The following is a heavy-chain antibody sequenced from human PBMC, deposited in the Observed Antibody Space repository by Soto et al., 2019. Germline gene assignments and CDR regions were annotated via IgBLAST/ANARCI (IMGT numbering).Heavy chain of an antibody. J-gene: IGHJ6*02. V-gene: IGHV1-69*01. D-gene: IGHD1-20*01. CDR2: IIPIFGTA. CDR3: ARGRYQGIYYYYYGMDV. Sequence: APGQGLEWMGVIIPIFGTANYAQKFQGRVTITADESTSTAYMELSSLRSEDTAVYYCARGRYQGIYYYYYGMDVWGQGTTVTVSS.